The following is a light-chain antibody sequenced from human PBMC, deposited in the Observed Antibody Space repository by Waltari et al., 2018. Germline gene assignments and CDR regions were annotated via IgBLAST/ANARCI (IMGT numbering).Light chain of an antibody. CDR2: DVS. CDR3: CSLTTSTSLDYV. Sequence: QSALTQPASASGSPGQSITIHCTGTSDDVGSDNSVSWYQHHPGKAPKLLISDVSERPSGVSNRFSGSKSGNTASLTISGLQSEDEADYYCCSLTTSTSLDYVFGTGTKVTVL. J-gene: IGLJ1*01. CDR1: SDDVGSDNS. V-gene: IGLV2-14*03.